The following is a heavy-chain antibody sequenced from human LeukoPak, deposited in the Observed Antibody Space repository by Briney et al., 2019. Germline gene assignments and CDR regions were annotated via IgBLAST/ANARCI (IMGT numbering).Heavy chain of an antibody. CDR1: GFTFTSYN. D-gene: IGHD3-10*01. CDR3: VSMVRGIGY. CDR2: ISTSSSYI. J-gene: IGHJ4*02. V-gene: IGHV3-21*01. Sequence: PGGSLRLSCAASGFTFTSYNMNWVRQAPGKGLEWVSSISTSSSYIYYADSVKGRFTISRDNSKNSVYLQLNSLRPEDTAMYYCVSMVRGIGYWGQGTLVTVSS.